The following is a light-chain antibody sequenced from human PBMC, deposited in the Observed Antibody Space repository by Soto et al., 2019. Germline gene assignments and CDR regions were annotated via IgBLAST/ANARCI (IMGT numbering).Light chain of an antibody. CDR3: LQAYNYPLT. CDR1: QSISIW. J-gene: IGKJ4*01. Sequence: DIQFTQFPSTLSASVGDRVTITCRARQSISIWLAWYQQKPGKAPKLLIYDASILASGVPSRFSGSGSGTEFTLTISSLQPDDFATYYCLQAYNYPLTFGGGTKVDIK. CDR2: DAS. V-gene: IGKV1-5*01.